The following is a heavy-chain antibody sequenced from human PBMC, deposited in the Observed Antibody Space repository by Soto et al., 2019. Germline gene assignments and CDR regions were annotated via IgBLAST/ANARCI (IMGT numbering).Heavy chain of an antibody. CDR1: GFTFASYA. D-gene: IGHD6-6*01. J-gene: IGHJ2*01. CDR3: AKNQARSYWYFDL. CDR2: LSGSGGNT. V-gene: IGHV3-23*01. Sequence: PGGSLRLSCAASGFTFASYAMSWVRQAPGKGLEWVSALSGSGGNTFYADSVKGRFTISRDNSKNTLYLQMNSLRVEDTAVYYCAKNQARSYWYFDLWGRGTLVTVSS.